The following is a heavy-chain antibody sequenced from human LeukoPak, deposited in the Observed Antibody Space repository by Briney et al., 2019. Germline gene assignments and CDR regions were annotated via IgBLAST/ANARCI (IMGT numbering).Heavy chain of an antibody. V-gene: IGHV3-7*01. D-gene: IGHD5-12*01. CDR1: GFTFSRYE. J-gene: IGHJ4*02. CDR3: ARDGERGYAYDY. CDR2: IKQDGSEK. Sequence: PGGSLRLSCAASGFTFSRYEMHWVRQAPGKGLEWVANIKQDGSEKYHVDSVKGRFTISRDNAKNSLYLQMNSLRAEDTAVYYCARDGERGYAYDYWGQGTLVTVSS.